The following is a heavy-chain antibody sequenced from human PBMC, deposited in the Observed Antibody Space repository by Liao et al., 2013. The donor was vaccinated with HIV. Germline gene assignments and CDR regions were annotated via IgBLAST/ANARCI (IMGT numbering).Heavy chain of an antibody. Sequence: QVQLQESGPGLVKPSETLSLTCTVSGGSISGYYWSWIRQPAGKGLEWIGRIYSSGNTNYNPSLKSRVIMSVDTSKKQFSLKLSSVTAADTAVYFCARDKTHDSSGYYPSWFDPWGQGSLVTVSS. J-gene: IGHJ5*02. CDR3: ARDKTHDSSGYYPSWFDP. V-gene: IGHV4-4*07. CDR2: IYSSGNT. CDR1: GGSISGYY. D-gene: IGHD3-22*01.